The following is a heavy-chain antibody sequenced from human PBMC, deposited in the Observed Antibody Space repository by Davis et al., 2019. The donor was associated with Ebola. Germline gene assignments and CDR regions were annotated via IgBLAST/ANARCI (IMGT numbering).Heavy chain of an antibody. Sequence: GGSLRLSCKDSGNSFTNHWIGWVRQMPGKGLEWMGIIYTGDSDTRYSPSFRGQVTISADKSISTAYLQWSSLKASDTAMYYCASLRRTITGMDDGFDIWGQGTKVTVSS. J-gene: IGHJ3*02. CDR1: GNSFTNHW. D-gene: IGHD1-20*01. CDR3: ASLRRTITGMDDGFDI. V-gene: IGHV5-51*01. CDR2: IYTGDSDT.